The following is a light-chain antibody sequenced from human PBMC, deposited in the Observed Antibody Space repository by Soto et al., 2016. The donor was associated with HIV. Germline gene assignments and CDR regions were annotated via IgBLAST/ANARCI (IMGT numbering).Light chain of an antibody. V-gene: IGLV3-21*02. CDR1: ALPQQY. Sequence: SYELTQPPSVSVSPGQTARITCSGDALPQQYAYWYQQQPGQAPVLVVFDDSDRPSGIPDRFSGSNSGSTATLTISRVEAGDEADYYCQVWDSSSGGWVFGGGTKLTVL. J-gene: IGLJ3*02. CDR3: QVWDSSSGGWV. CDR2: DDS.